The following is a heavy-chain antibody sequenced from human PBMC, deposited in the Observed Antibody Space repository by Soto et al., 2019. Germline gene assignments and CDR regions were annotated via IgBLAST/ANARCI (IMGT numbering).Heavy chain of an antibody. V-gene: IGHV1-18*01. CDR3: ARAVAVAADFDY. Sequence: ASVKVSCKASGYTFTRYGISWVRQAPGQGLQWMGWISGYNGNTNYAQKFQGRVTITRDTSASTAYMELSSLRSDDTAVYYCARAVAVAADFDYWGQGTLVTVSS. J-gene: IGHJ4*02. CDR2: ISGYNGNT. CDR1: GYTFTRYG. D-gene: IGHD6-19*01.